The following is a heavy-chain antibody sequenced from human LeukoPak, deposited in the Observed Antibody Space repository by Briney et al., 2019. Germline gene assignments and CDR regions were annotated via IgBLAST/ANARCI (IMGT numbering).Heavy chain of an antibody. CDR3: ARTYYDILTGYYTNWFDP. CDR2: IYYSGST. Sequence: SETLSLTCTVSGGSISSYYWSWIRQPPGKGLEWIGYIYYSGSTNYNPSLKSRVTISVDTSKNQFSLKLSSVTAADTAVYYCARTYYDILTGYYTNWFDPWGQGTLVTVSS. CDR1: GGSISSYY. V-gene: IGHV4-59*01. D-gene: IGHD3-9*01. J-gene: IGHJ5*02.